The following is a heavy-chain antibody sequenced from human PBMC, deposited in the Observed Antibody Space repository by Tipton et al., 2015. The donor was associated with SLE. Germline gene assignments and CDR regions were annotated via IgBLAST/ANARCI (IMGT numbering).Heavy chain of an antibody. CDR1: GGSFSGYY. V-gene: IGHV4-34*01. D-gene: IGHD2-15*01. CDR2: INHSGST. J-gene: IGHJ6*02. Sequence: TLSLTCAVYGGSFSGYYWTWIRQPPGKGLEWIGEINHSGSTNYNPSLKSRVTISVDTSKNQFSLKLSSVTAADTAVYYCAKDRKYVVAATVYYYGMDVWGQGTTVTVSS. CDR3: AKDRKYVVAATVYYYGMDV.